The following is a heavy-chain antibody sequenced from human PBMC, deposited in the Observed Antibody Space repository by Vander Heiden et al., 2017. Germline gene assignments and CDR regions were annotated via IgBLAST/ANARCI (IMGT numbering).Heavy chain of an antibody. CDR2: INPNSGGT. CDR1: GYTYTGHY. V-gene: IGHV1-2*02. J-gene: IGHJ5*02. Sequence: QVQLVQSGAEVKKPGASVKVSCKASGYTYTGHYMHWVRQAPGQGLEWMGWINPNSGGTNYAKKLQGRFTMTRDTSISTAYMELSRLRSEDTAVYYCAREEICSITSGLRDWFDPWGQGTLVTVSS. CDR3: AREEICSITSGLRDWFDP. D-gene: IGHD2-2*01.